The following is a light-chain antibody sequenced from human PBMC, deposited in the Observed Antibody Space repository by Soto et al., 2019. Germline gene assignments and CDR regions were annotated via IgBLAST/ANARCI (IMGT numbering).Light chain of an antibody. CDR3: QESYSASWT. Sequence: DIQMTQSPSSLSAFVGDRVTITCRASQNINTFLNWYQQRPGKAPNLLIYGTSNLQSGVPSRFSGSGSGTDFTLTISSLQPEDFATYYCQESYSASWTFGHGTKVGIK. V-gene: IGKV1-39*01. CDR1: QNINTF. J-gene: IGKJ1*01. CDR2: GTS.